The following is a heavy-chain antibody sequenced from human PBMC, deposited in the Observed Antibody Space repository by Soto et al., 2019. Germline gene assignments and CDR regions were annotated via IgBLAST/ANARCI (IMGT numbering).Heavy chain of an antibody. CDR1: GGTFSSYA. CDR3: ARPGQGYNWTNDAFDI. V-gene: IGHV1-69*01. D-gene: IGHD1-20*01. Sequence: QVQLVQSGAEVKKPGSSVKVSCKASGGTFSSYAISWVRQAPGQGLEWMGGTIPIFGTANYAQKFQGRVTITADESTSTAYMELSSLRSEDTAVYYCARPGQGYNWTNDAFDIWGQGTMVTVSS. CDR2: TIPIFGTA. J-gene: IGHJ3*02.